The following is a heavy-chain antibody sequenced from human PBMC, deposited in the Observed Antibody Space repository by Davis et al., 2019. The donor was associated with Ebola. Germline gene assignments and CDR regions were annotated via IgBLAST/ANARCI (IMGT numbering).Heavy chain of an antibody. J-gene: IGHJ6*02. Sequence: GESLKISCKGSGYSFTNYWLGWVRQMPGKGLEWMGIIHPGDSETRYSPSFQGQVTISADKSISTAYLQWSSLKASDTAMYYCARFRSRNYYYYGMDVWGQGTTVTVSS. D-gene: IGHD1-14*01. V-gene: IGHV5-51*01. CDR3: ARFRSRNYYYYGMDV. CDR1: GYSFTNYW. CDR2: IHPGDSET.